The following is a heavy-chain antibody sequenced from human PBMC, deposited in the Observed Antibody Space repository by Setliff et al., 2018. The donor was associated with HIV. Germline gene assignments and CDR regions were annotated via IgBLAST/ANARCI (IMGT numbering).Heavy chain of an antibody. D-gene: IGHD4-17*01. V-gene: IGHV4-38-2*02. CDR3: ARGTTLNVVPDAFDI. J-gene: IGHJ3*02. CDR1: GYSISSGYY. Sequence: SETLSLTCTVTGYSISSGYYWAWIRQPPGKGLEWIGYIYHAGSTYYNPSLKSRVTISVDTSKNQISLRLNSLTAADTAVYYCARGTTLNVVPDAFDIWGQGTMVTV. CDR2: IYHAGST.